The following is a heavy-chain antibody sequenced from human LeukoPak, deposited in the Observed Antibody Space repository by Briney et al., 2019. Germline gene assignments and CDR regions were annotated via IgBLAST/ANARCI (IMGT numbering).Heavy chain of an antibody. Sequence: GGSLRLSCAASGFTVSSNYMSWVRQAPGKGLEWVSVIYSGGSTYYADSVKGRFTISRDNAKNSLYLQMNSLRAEDTAVYYCARGLLAGVFGYWGQGTLVTVSS. J-gene: IGHJ4*02. CDR1: GFTVSSNY. D-gene: IGHD3-22*01. V-gene: IGHV3-53*01. CDR3: ARGLLAGVFGY. CDR2: IYSGGST.